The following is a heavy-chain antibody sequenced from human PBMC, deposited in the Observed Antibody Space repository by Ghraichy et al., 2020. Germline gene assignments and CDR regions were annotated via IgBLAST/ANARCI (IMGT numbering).Heavy chain of an antibody. CDR2: ISWDGGST. J-gene: IGHJ4*02. V-gene: IGHV3-43*01. D-gene: IGHD6-19*01. Sequence: GGSLRLSCAASGFTFDDYTMHWVRQAPGKGLEWVSLISWDGGSTYYADSVKGRFTISRDNSKNSLYLQMNSLRTEDTALYYCAKDIQGAGTCGFDYWGQGTLVTVSS. CDR1: GFTFDDYT. CDR3: AKDIQGAGTCGFDY.